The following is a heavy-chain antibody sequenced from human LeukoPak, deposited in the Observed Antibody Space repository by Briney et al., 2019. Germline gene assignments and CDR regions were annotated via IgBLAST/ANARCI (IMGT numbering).Heavy chain of an antibody. V-gene: IGHV4-34*01. D-gene: IGHD3-22*01. Sequence: SETLSLTCAVYGGSFSGYYWSWIRQPPGKGLEWIGEINHSGSTNYNPSLKSRVTISADTSKNQFSLKLSSVTAADTAVYYCARRGVYYDSSGYHYYFDYWGQGTLVTVSS. CDR3: ARRGVYYDSSGYHYYFDY. J-gene: IGHJ4*02. CDR1: GGSFSGYY. CDR2: INHSGST.